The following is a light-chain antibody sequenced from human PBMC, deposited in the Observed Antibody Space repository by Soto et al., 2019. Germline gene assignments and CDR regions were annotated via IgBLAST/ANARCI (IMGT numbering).Light chain of an antibody. Sequence: DIPMTQSPSSLSVSVGDRVTITCRASETINTWLAWYQQKPGKAPKILIYDASKLERGVPSRLSGSGSGAEFTLTISSLQPDDLGTYYCQQYSYYPLAVGGGTKVDIK. J-gene: IGKJ4*01. CDR1: ETINTW. V-gene: IGKV1-5*01. CDR2: DAS. CDR3: QQYSYYPLA.